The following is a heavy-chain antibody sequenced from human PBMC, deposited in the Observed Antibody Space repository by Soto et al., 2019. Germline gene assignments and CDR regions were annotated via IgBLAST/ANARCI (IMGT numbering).Heavy chain of an antibody. V-gene: IGHV3-11*06. Sequence: GGSLRLSCAASGFTFSDYYMSWIRQAPGKGLEWVSYIGPSSSYTNYADSVKGRFTISRDNTKNSLYLQMNSLRAEDTAVYYCARVVRLMLYSDYWGQGTLVTVSS. CDR2: IGPSSSYT. CDR3: ARVVRLMLYSDY. J-gene: IGHJ4*02. CDR1: GFTFSDYY. D-gene: IGHD2-8*01.